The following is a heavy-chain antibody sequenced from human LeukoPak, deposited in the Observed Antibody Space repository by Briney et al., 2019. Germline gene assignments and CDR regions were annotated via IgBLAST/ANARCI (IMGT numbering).Heavy chain of an antibody. CDR1: GFTFSSYA. D-gene: IGHD3-22*01. Sequence: AGGSLRPSCAASGFTFSSYAMSWVRQAPGKGLEWVSAISGSGGSTYYADSVKGRFTISRDNSKNTLYLQMNSLRAEDTAVYYCAKSVDSSSKRGYFQHWGQGTLVTVSS. CDR3: AKSVDSSSKRGYFQH. CDR2: ISGSGGST. V-gene: IGHV3-23*01. J-gene: IGHJ1*01.